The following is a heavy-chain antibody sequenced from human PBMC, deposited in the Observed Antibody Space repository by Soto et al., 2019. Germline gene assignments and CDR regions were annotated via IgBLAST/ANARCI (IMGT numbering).Heavy chain of an antibody. D-gene: IGHD2-15*01. V-gene: IGHV5-10-1*01. CDR1: GYSFTSYW. J-gene: IGHJ4*02. Sequence: HGESLKISCKGSGYSFTSYWITWVRQMPGKGLEWMGRIDPTDSYINYSPSFQGHVTISADKSISTAYLQWSSLKASDTAMYYCTRLVEVSDRPNCSGGRCLFDYWGQGSQVTVSS. CDR2: IDPTDSYI. CDR3: TRLVEVSDRPNCSGGRCLFDY.